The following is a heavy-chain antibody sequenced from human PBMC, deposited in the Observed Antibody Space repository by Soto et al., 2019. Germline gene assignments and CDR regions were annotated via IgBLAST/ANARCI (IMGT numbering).Heavy chain of an antibody. J-gene: IGHJ4*02. CDR1: GYSFINHC. V-gene: IGHV5-51*01. CDR2: IYPGDSDT. Sequence: GVSMQISKKGSGYSFINHCIVWMRQMPGKGLEWMGIIYPGDSDTRYSPSFQGQVTISADKSISTAYLQWSSLKASDTAMYYCARTEYSSSSPIFDYWGQGTLVTVSS. CDR3: ARTEYSSSSPIFDY. D-gene: IGHD6-6*01.